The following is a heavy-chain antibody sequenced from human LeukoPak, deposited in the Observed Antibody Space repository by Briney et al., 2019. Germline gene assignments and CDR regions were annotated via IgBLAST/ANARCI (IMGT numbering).Heavy chain of an antibody. D-gene: IGHD6-13*01. CDR1: GGSINSYD. J-gene: IGHJ3*02. CDR2: IFYSGST. V-gene: IGHV4-59*12. CDR3: AKDFSHIAAAGPNDAFDI. Sequence: SETLSLTCSVFGGSINSYDWSWIRQPPGKGLEWVGYIFYSGSTNYNPSLKSRVTISLDTSKNQFSLKLSSVTAADTAVYYCAKDFSHIAAAGPNDAFDIWGQGTMVTVSS.